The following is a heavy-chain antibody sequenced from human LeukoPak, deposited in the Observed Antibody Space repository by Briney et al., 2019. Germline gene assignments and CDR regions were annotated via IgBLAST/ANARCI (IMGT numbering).Heavy chain of an antibody. CDR1: GLTFSSYA. Sequence: GGSLRLSCAASGLTFSSYAMSWVRQAPGKGLEWVSAISGTGGSTYYADSVKGRFTISRDNSKNTLYLQMNSLRAEDTAVYYCAKDRGFGVFFQHYFDYWGQGTLVTVSS. CDR2: ISGTGGST. CDR3: AKDRGFGVFFQHYFDY. D-gene: IGHD3-10*01. J-gene: IGHJ4*02. V-gene: IGHV3-23*01.